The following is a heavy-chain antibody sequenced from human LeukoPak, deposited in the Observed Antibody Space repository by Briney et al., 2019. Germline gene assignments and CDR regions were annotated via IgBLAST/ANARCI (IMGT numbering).Heavy chain of an antibody. CDR2: IIPILGIA. Sequence: GASVKVSCKASGGTFSSYAISWVRQAPGQGLEWMGRIIPILGIANYAQKFQGRVTITADKSTSTAYMEMSSLKSEDTAVYYCARGPPNRPYFAYWAQGTLVTVSA. CDR3: ARGPPNRPYFAY. CDR1: GGTFSSYA. D-gene: IGHD2/OR15-2a*01. V-gene: IGHV1-69*04. J-gene: IGHJ4*02.